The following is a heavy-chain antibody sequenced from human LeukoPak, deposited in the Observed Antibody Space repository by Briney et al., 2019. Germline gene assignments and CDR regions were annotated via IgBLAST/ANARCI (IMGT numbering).Heavy chain of an antibody. CDR2: ISSSGSTI. CDR3: ARDLQKTGCRKCGYGMDV. D-gene: IGHD3-9*01. J-gene: IGHJ6*02. CDR1: GFPFSDYY. Sequence: PGGSLRLSCAASGFPFSDYYMSWIRQAPGKGLEWVSYISSSGSTIYYADSVKGRFTISRDNAKNPLYLQMNSLRAEDTAVYYCARDLQKTGCRKCGYGMDVWGQGTTVTVSS. V-gene: IGHV3-11*01.